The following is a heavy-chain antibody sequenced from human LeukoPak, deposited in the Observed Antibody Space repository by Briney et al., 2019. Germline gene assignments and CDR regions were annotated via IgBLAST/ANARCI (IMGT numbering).Heavy chain of an antibody. V-gene: IGHV3-23*01. CDR1: GFTFSIYA. Sequence: GGSLRLSCAASGFTFSIYAMSWVRQAPGKGLEWVAAISGGEISTYYSDSVKGRFIISRDNSKNILYLQMNSLRAEDTALYYCVKDQWNDWGQGTLVTVSS. D-gene: IGHD1-1*01. J-gene: IGHJ4*02. CDR2: ISGGEIST. CDR3: VKDQWND.